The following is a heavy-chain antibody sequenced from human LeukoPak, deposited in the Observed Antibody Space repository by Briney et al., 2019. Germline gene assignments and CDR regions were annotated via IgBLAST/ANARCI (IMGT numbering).Heavy chain of an antibody. CDR2: IYYSGST. CDR1: GGSISNYY. D-gene: IGHD2-15*01. V-gene: IGHV4-59*12. J-gene: IGHJ4*02. CDR3: ARFPDYSGGGDY. Sequence: PSETPSLTCTVSGGSISNYYWSWIRQPPGKGLEWIGYIYYSGSTNYNPSLKSRVTISVDTSKNQFSLKLSSVTAADTAVYYCARFPDYSGGGDYWGQGTLVTVSS.